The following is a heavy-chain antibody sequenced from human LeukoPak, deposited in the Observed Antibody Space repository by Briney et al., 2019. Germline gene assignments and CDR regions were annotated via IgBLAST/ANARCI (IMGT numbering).Heavy chain of an antibody. V-gene: IGHV4-59*08. CDR3: ARATMMPDY. CDR2: IYYSGST. D-gene: IGHD3-22*01. Sequence: SETLSLTCTVSGGSTSSYYWSWIRQPPGKGLEWIGYIYYSGSTNYNPSLKSRVTISVDTSKNQFSLKLSSVTAADTAVYYCARATMMPDYWGQGTLVTVSS. CDR1: GGSTSSYY. J-gene: IGHJ4*02.